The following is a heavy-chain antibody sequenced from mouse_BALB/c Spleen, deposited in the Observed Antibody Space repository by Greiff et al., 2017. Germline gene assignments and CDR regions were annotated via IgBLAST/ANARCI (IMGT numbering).Heavy chain of an antibody. CDR3: TRAYYDYDGSPPWFAY. CDR2: INPSNGGT. J-gene: IGHJ3*01. CDR1: GYTFTSYY. Sequence: VQLQQPGAELVKPGASVKLSCKASGYTFTSYYMYWVKQRPGQGLEWIGGINPSNGGTNFNEKFKSKATLTVDKSSSTAYMQLSSLTSEDSAVYYCTRAYYDYDGSPPWFAYWGQGTLVTVSA. D-gene: IGHD2-4*01. V-gene: IGHV1S81*02.